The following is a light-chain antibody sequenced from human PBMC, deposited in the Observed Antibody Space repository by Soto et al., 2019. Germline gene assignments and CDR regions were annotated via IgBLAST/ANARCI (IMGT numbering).Light chain of an antibody. J-gene: IGKJ2*01. CDR3: QQFGGSPPYT. CDR1: QSVSSNY. CDR2: GAS. Sequence: EIVLTQSPDTLSLSPGERATLSCRASQSVSSNYLAWYQQKPGQAPRLLIYGASSRATGIPDRFGGSGSGTDFTLTISRLEPEDFAVYYCQQFGGSPPYTFGQGTKLEIK. V-gene: IGKV3-20*01.